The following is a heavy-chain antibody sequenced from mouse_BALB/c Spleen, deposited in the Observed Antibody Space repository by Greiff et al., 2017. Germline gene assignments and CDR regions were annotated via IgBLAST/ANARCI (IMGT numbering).Heavy chain of an antibody. D-gene: IGHD4-1*01. V-gene: IGHV3-2*02. CDR3: ARGGNGDFYAMDY. J-gene: IGHJ4*01. CDR1: GYSITSDYA. CDR2: ISYSGST. Sequence: EVKLMESGPGLVKPSQSLSLTCTVTGYSITSDYAWNWIRQFPGNKLEWMGYISYSGSTSYNPSLKSRISITRDTSKNQFFLQLNSVTTEDTATYYCARGGNGDFYAMDYWGQGTSVTVSS.